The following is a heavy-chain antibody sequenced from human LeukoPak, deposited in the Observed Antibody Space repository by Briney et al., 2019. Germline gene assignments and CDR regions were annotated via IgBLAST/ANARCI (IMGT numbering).Heavy chain of an antibody. V-gene: IGHV1-2*02. CDR3: ARNGGEYYDFWSGYYLYMDV. J-gene: IGHJ6*03. CDR1: GYTFASYY. CDR2: INPNSGGT. Sequence: ASVKVSCKASGYTFASYYMHWVRQAPGQGLEWMGWINPNSGGTNYAQKFQGRVTMTRDTSISTAYMELSRLRSDDTAVYYCARNGGEYYDFWSGYYLYMDVWGKGTTVTVSS. D-gene: IGHD3-3*01.